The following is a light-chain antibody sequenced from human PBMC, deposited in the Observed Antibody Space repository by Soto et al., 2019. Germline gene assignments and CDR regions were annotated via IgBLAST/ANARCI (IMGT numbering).Light chain of an antibody. CDR3: QQYDNLLL. Sequence: DIQMTQSPSSLSASVGDGVTISCQASQDITNYLNWYQQKPGKAPKFLIYDASNLDTGVPSRFSGSGSGTNFTFTISSLLPEYIATYYCQQYDNLLLFGQGTRLEIK. V-gene: IGKV1-33*01. J-gene: IGKJ5*01. CDR1: QDITNY. CDR2: DAS.